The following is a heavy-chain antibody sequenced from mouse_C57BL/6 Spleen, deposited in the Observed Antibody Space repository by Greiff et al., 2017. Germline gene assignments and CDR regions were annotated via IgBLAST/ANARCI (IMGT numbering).Heavy chain of an antibody. CDR3: ARRRIYYGNYDYAMDY. CDR1: GFTFSDYG. CDR2: ISSGSSTI. J-gene: IGHJ4*01. D-gene: IGHD2-1*01. V-gene: IGHV5-17*01. Sequence: DVQLVESGGGLVKPGGSLKLSCAASGFTFSDYGMHWVRQAPEKGLEWVAYISSGSSTIYYADTVKGRFTISRDNAKNTLFLQMTSLRSEDTAMYYCARRRIYYGNYDYAMDYWGQGTSVTVSS.